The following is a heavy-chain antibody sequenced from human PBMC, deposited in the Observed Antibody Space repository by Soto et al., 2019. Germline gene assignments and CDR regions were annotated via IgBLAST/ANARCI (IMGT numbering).Heavy chain of an antibody. CDR1: GFTFSDYH. V-gene: IGHV3-72*01. J-gene: IGHJ4*02. Sequence: EMQLVESGGGLVQPGGSLRLSCAASGFTFSDYHMEWVRQAPGKGLEWIGRARNDPRARTTQHAASVRGRFITSRDDSEHSLYLLMNSLKTEDTAVYYCVGSLQYWGQGTLVTVSS. D-gene: IGHD6-13*01. CDR3: VGSLQY. CDR2: ARNDPRARTT.